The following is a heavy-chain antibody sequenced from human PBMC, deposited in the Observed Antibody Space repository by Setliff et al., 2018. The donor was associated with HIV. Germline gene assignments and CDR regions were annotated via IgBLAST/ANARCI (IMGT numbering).Heavy chain of an antibody. J-gene: IGHJ6*03. V-gene: IGHV3-21*01. CDR3: ARAGGNYYQYFYMDV. CDR2: ITSGSRYI. CDR1: GFTFSTYS. Sequence: GGSLRLSCAASGFTFSTYSMNWVRQAPGKGLEWVSYITSGSRYIYYADSVKGRFTISRDNARNSLYLQMNSLRAEDTAVYYCARAGGNYYQYFYMDVWSIGTTVTVSS. D-gene: IGHD6-13*01.